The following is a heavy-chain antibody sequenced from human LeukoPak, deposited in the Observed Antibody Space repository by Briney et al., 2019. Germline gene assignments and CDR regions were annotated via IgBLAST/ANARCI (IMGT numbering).Heavy chain of an antibody. Sequence: GGSLRLSCAASGFTLKSYAMNWVRQVPGKGLEWLSMISGSSGYIYYRHTVRGRFTISRDNAKNSVYIQMSSLRVEDTALYHCAREGSGDDAFDLWGQGTMVTVSS. CDR2: ISGSSGYI. CDR3: AREGSGDDAFDL. CDR1: GFTLKSYA. J-gene: IGHJ3*01. D-gene: IGHD3-10*01. V-gene: IGHV3-21*01.